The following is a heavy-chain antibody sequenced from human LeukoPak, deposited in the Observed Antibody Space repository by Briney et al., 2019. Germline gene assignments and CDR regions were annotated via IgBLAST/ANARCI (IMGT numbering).Heavy chain of an antibody. CDR2: FDPEDGET. D-gene: IGHD3-3*01. Sequence: ASVKVSCKVSGYTLTELSMHWVRQAPGKGLEWMGGFDPEDGETIYAQKFQGRVTMTEDTSTDTAYMELSSLRSEDTAVYYCATYLKVLRFLEWCFDYWGQGTLVTVSS. J-gene: IGHJ4*02. CDR3: ATYLKVLRFLEWCFDY. V-gene: IGHV1-24*01. CDR1: GYTLTELS.